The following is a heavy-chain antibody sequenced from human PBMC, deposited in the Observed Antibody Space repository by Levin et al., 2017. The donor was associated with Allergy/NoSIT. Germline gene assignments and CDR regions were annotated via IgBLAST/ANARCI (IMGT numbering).Heavy chain of an antibody. J-gene: IGHJ4*02. CDR3: ARAVGLRYFDWLYGGFDY. V-gene: IGHV4-31*03. CDR1: GGSISSGGYY. D-gene: IGHD3-9*01. Sequence: SETLSLTCTVSGGSISSGGYYWSWIRQHPGKGLEWIGYIYYSGSTYYNPSLKSRVTISVDTSKNQFSLKLSSVTAADTAVYYCARAVGLRYFDWLYGGFDYWGQGTLVTVSS. CDR2: IYYSGST.